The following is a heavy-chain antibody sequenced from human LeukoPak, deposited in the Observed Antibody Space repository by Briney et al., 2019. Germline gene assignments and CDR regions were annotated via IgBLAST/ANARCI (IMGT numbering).Heavy chain of an antibody. V-gene: IGHV3-43*02. J-gene: IGHJ4*02. D-gene: IGHD6-19*01. Sequence: GGSLGLSCAAPGFMFHDYAIHWVRQAPGKGLEWVSLIGGDGGSTFYADSVKGRFTISRDNSKNSLYLQMNSLRSDDTALYYCARESESSGWYDYWGQGTLVTVSS. CDR2: IGGDGGST. CDR3: ARESESSGWYDY. CDR1: GFMFHDYA.